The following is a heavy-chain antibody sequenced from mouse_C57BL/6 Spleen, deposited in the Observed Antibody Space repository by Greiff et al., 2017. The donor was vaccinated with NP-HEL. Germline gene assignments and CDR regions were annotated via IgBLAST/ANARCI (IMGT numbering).Heavy chain of an antibody. CDR2: IYPGDGDT. CDR3: AREEDYGSSSWFAY. J-gene: IGHJ3*01. D-gene: IGHD1-1*01. CDR1: GYAFSSYW. V-gene: IGHV1-80*01. Sequence: VQLQQSGAELVKPGASVKISCKASGYAFSSYWMNWVKQRPGKGLEWIGQIYPGDGDTNYNGKFKGKATLTADKSSSTAYMQLSSLTSEDSAVYFCAREEDYGSSSWFAYWGQGTLVTVSA.